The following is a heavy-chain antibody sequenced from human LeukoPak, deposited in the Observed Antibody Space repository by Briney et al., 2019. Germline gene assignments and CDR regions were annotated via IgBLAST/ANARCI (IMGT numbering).Heavy chain of an antibody. V-gene: IGHV4-31*03. CDR1: GGSISSGGYY. CDR2: IYYSGST. D-gene: IGHD3-10*01. CDR3: ARDQYYYGSGSHHYMN. J-gene: IGHJ4*02. Sequence: SETLSLTCIVSGGSISSGGYYWSWIRLHPGMGLEWIGHIYYSGSTYYNPSLKSRVTISVDTSKNQFSLKLSSVTAADTAVYYCARDQYYYGSGSHHYMNWGQGTLVTVSS.